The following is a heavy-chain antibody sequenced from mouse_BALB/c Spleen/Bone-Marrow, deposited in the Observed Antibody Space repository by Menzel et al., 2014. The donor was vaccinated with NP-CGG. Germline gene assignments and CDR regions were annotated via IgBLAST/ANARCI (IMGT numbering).Heavy chain of an antibody. CDR1: GFDFSRYW. Sequence: EVMLVESGGGLVQPGGSLKLSCAASGFDFSRYWMSWVRQAPGKGLEWIGEINPGSNTINYTPSLKDKFIISRDNAKNTLYLQMSKVRSEDTALYYCSRLGYYGGFAYWGQGTLVTVSA. CDR3: SRLGYYGGFAY. V-gene: IGHV4-1*02. J-gene: IGHJ3*01. D-gene: IGHD2-3*01. CDR2: INPGSNTI.